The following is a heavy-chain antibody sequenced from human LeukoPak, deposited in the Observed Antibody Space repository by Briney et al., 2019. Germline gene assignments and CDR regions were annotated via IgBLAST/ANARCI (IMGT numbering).Heavy chain of an antibody. CDR2: IYYSGST. CDR3: ARHIGTRSTSGIRSRGPGNFDP. Sequence: SETLSLTCTVSGGSISSSSYYWGWIRQPPGKGLEWIGSIYYSGSTYYNPSLKSRVTISVDTSKNQFSLKLSSVTAADTAVYYYARHIGTRSTSGIRSRGPGNFDPWGQGTLVTVSS. D-gene: IGHD3-16*01. J-gene: IGHJ5*02. CDR1: GGSISSSSYY. V-gene: IGHV4-39*01.